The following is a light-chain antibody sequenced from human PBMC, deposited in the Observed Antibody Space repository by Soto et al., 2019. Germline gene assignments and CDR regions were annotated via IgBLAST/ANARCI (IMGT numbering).Light chain of an antibody. V-gene: IGKV1-39*01. Sequence: DIQMTQSPSSLSASVGDRVTITCRASQSISSYLNWYQQKPGKAPKLLIYAASSLQSGVPSRFSGSGSGTDFTLTISSLQSEDFAPYYCQQSYSTPWTFGQGTKVEIK. CDR3: QQSYSTPWT. J-gene: IGKJ1*01. CDR2: AAS. CDR1: QSISSY.